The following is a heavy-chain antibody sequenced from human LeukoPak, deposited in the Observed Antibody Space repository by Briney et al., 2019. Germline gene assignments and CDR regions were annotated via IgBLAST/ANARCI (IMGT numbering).Heavy chain of an antibody. CDR3: AKGSGWYYFDY. D-gene: IGHD6-19*01. CDR2: ISYDGSNK. Sequence: GGSLRLSCAASGFTFSSYGMHWVRQAPGKGLEWVAVISYDGSNKYCADSVKGRFTISRDNSKNTLYLQMNSLRAEDTAVYYCAKGSGWYYFDYRGQGTLVTVSS. CDR1: GFTFSSYG. J-gene: IGHJ4*02. V-gene: IGHV3-30*18.